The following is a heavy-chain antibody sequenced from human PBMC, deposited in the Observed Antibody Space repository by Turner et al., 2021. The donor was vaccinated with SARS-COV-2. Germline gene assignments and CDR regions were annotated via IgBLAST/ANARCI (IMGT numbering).Heavy chain of an antibody. CDR3: ARSGTGRYFDWLLLIDY. V-gene: IGHV4-4*07. CDR2: MYTSWST. D-gene: IGHD3-9*01. CDR1: GDSISGYY. J-gene: IGHJ4*02. Sequence: QVQLQESGPGLVKPSQTLSLTCTVSGDSISGYYWSWIRQPAGKGLEWIGRMYTSWSTNYNPSLKSRVTMSLDSSKNQFYLKLNSVTAADTAMYYCARSGTGRYFDWLLLIDYWGQGTLVTVSS.